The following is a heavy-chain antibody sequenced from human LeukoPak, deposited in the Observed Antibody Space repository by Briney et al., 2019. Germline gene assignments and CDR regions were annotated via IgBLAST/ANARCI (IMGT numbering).Heavy chain of an antibody. D-gene: IGHD5-18*01. J-gene: IGHJ3*02. V-gene: IGHV3-30-3*01. Sequence: GGSLRLSCAASGFTFSSYAMHWVRQAPGKGLEWVAVISYDGSNKYYADSVKGRFTISRDNSKNTLYLQMNSLRAEDTAVYYCARAGGWIQHGFDIWGQGTMVTVSS. CDR3: ARAGGWIQHGFDI. CDR1: GFTFSSYA. CDR2: ISYDGSNK.